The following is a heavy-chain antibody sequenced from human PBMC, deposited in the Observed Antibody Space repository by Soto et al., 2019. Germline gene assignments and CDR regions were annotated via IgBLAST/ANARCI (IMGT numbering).Heavy chain of an antibody. CDR2: IWYDGSNK. Sequence: GGSLRLSCAASGFTFSNYGMHWVRQAPGKGLGWVAVIWYDGSNKYYADSVKGRFTISRDNSKNTLYLQMNSLRAEDTAVYYCARDLLEAAAGPYYWGQGT. CDR3: ARDLLEAAAGPYY. V-gene: IGHV3-33*01. J-gene: IGHJ4*02. CDR1: GFTFSNYG. D-gene: IGHD6-13*01.